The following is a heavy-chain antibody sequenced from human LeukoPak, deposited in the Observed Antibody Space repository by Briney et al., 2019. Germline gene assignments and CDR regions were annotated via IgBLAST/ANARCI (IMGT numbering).Heavy chain of an antibody. CDR1: GGSISSYY. CDR3: ARHSIPGIAVAGTSLY. D-gene: IGHD6-19*01. Sequence: SETLSLTCTVSGGSISSYYWGWIRQPPGKGLEWIGSIYYSGSTYYNPSLKSRVTISVDTSKNQFSLKLSSVTAADTAVYYCARHSIPGIAVAGTSLYWGQGTLVTVSS. CDR2: IYYSGST. V-gene: IGHV4-39*01. J-gene: IGHJ4*02.